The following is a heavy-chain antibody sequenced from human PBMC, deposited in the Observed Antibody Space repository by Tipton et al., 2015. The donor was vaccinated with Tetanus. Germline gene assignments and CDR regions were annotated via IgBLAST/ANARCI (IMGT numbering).Heavy chain of an antibody. J-gene: IGHJ4*02. CDR2: IYHSGAT. Sequence: SLRLSCTVSGDSITSDNWWSWVRQSPGRGLEWIGEIYHSGATNYNSALKSRVAISISKSMNQLYLQLNSVTAADTAFYYCATRMRGPAAYWGQGILVTVSS. CDR1: GDSITSDNW. D-gene: IGHD6-25*01. V-gene: IGHV4-4*02. CDR3: ATRMRGPAAY.